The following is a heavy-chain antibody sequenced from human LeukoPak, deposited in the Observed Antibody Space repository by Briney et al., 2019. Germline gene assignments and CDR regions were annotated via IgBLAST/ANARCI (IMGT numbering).Heavy chain of an antibody. Sequence: SQTLSLTCTVSGGSISSGDYYWSWIRQPPGKGLEWIGYIYYSGSTYYNPSLKSRVTISVDTSKNQFSLKLSSVTAADTAVYYCARAGGYSSGWFPLYYFDYWGQGTLVTVSS. D-gene: IGHD6-19*01. V-gene: IGHV4-30-4*08. CDR3: ARAGGYSSGWFPLYYFDY. J-gene: IGHJ4*02. CDR2: IYYSGST. CDR1: GGSISSGDYY.